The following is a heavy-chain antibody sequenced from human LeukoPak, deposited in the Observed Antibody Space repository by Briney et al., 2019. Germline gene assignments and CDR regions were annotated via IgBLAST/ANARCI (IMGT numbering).Heavy chain of an antibody. Sequence: PGGSLRLSCAASGFTFSSYSMNWVRQAPGKGLEWVSSISSSSSYIYYADSVKGRFTISRDNAKNSLYLQMNSLRAEDTAVYYCAREQRGYSYGIDYWGQGTLVTVSS. D-gene: IGHD5-18*01. V-gene: IGHV3-21*01. CDR2: ISSSSSYI. J-gene: IGHJ4*02. CDR3: AREQRGYSYGIDY. CDR1: GFTFSSYS.